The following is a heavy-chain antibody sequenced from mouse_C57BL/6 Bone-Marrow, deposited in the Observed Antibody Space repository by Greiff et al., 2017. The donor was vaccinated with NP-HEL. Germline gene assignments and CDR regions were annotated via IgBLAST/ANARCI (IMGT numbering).Heavy chain of an antibody. V-gene: IGHV5-4*03. CDR2: ISDGGSYT. CDR1: GFTFSSYA. Sequence: DVMLVESGGGLVKPGGSLKLSCAASGFTFSSYAMSWVRQTPEKRLEWVATISDGGSYTYYPDNVKGRFTISRDNAKNNLYLQMSHLKSEDTAMYYCARAVVFDYWGQGTTLTVSS. CDR3: ARAVVFDY. D-gene: IGHD1-1*01. J-gene: IGHJ2*01.